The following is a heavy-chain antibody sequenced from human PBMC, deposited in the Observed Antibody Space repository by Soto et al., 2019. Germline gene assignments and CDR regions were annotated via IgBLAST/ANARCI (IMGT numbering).Heavy chain of an antibody. CDR3: ARETYGVETHWFDP. Sequence: PSETLSLTCAVYGGSFSGYYWSWIRQPPGKGLEWIGEINHSGSTNYNPSLKSRVTISVDTSKNQFSLKLSSVTAADTAVYYCARETYGVETHWFDPWGQGT. J-gene: IGHJ5*02. D-gene: IGHD4-17*01. CDR1: GGSFSGYY. V-gene: IGHV4-34*01. CDR2: INHSGST.